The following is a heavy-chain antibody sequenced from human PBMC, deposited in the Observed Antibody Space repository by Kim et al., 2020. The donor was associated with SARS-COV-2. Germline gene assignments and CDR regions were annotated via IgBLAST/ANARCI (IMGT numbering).Heavy chain of an antibody. D-gene: IGHD3-3*01. J-gene: IGHJ6*02. CDR2: ISSSGSTI. CDR1: GFTFSSYE. Sequence: GGSLRLSCAASGFTFSSYEMNWVRQAPGKGLEWVSYISSSGSTIYYADSVKGRFTISRDNAKNSLYLQMNSLRAEDTAVYYCARAALYYDFWSGYYGMDVWGQGTTVTVSS. CDR3: ARAALYYDFWSGYYGMDV. V-gene: IGHV3-48*03.